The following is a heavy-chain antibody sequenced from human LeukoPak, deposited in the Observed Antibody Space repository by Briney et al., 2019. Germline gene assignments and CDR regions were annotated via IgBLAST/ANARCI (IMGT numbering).Heavy chain of an antibody. J-gene: IGHJ4*02. CDR3: ARPVAGTDY. Sequence: GGSLRLSCAASGFTFTSYSMSWVRQAPGKGLEWVSGTSDRGDYTYYADSVKGRFTISRDNSKNTLYLQMNSLRAEDTAVYYCARPVAGTDYWGQGTLVTVSS. CDR1: GFTFTSYS. V-gene: IGHV3-23*01. CDR2: TSDRGDYT. D-gene: IGHD6-19*01.